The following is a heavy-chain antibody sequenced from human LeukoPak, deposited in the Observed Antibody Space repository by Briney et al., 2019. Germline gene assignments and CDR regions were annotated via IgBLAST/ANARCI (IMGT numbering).Heavy chain of an antibody. D-gene: IGHD2-2*01. V-gene: IGHV1-18*01. CDR2: VSAYSGTT. J-gene: IGHJ4*02. CDR1: GYSFTNYG. CDR3: AIDSSSTSTPS. Sequence: ASVKVSCKASGYSFTNYGITWVRQAPGQGLEWMGWVSAYSGTTNYAQRLQGRVTMTTDTSTTTAYMELSSLRSEDTAVYYCAIDSSSTSTPSWGQGTLVTVSS.